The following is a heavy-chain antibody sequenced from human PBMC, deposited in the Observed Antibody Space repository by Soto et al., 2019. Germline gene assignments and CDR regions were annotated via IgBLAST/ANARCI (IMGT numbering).Heavy chain of an antibody. CDR3: ARGLGITGTTCDY. Sequence: ASVKVSCKASGYTFTNLDINWVRQATGQGLEWMGWMNPNSGDTGYAQKFQGRVTMTRNTSINTAYMELSSLRSEGTAVYYCARGLGITGTTCDYWGQGTLVTVSS. J-gene: IGHJ4*02. D-gene: IGHD1-7*01. CDR1: GYTFTNLD. CDR2: MNPNSGDT. V-gene: IGHV1-8*01.